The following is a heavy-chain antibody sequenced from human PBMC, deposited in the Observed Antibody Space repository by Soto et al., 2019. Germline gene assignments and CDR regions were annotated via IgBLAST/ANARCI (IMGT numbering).Heavy chain of an antibody. Sequence: GGSLRLSCSASGLTFSSYAMSWVRQAPGKGLEWVSAISGSGGSTYYADSVKGRFTISRDNSKNTLYLQMNSLRAEDTAVYYCAKARGFRRITIFGVVPNYGMAVWGKGTTVTVSS. CDR3: AKARGFRRITIFGVVPNYGMAV. D-gene: IGHD3-3*01. CDR2: ISGSGGST. CDR1: GLTFSSYA. V-gene: IGHV3-23*01. J-gene: IGHJ6*04.